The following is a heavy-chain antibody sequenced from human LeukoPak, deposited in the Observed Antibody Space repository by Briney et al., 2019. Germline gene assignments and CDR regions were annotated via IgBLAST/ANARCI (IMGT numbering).Heavy chain of an antibody. D-gene: IGHD3-22*01. Sequence: GGSLRLSCAASGFTFSIYAMTWVRQAPGKGLEWVSAISGSAGNTYYGDSVKGRFTISRDNSKNTLYLQMNSLRAEDTAVYYCAKGGGYYYDSSGHWDYWGQGTLVTVSS. V-gene: IGHV3-23*01. CDR2: ISGSAGNT. CDR1: GFTFSIYA. J-gene: IGHJ4*02. CDR3: AKGGGYYYDSSGHWDY.